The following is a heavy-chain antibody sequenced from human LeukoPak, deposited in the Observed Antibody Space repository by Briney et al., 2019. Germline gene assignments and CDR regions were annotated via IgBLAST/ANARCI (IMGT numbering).Heavy chain of an antibody. D-gene: IGHD3-22*01. CDR3: AREENSSGYSGYFDY. V-gene: IGHV1-2*02. CDR1: GYTFTDYY. J-gene: IGHJ4*02. Sequence: ASVKVSCKASGYTFTDYYMHWVRQAPGQGLEWMGWINPNSGGTNYAQKFQGRVTMTRDTSISTAYMELSRLRSDDTAVYYCAREENSSGYSGYFDYWGQGTLVTVSS. CDR2: INPNSGGT.